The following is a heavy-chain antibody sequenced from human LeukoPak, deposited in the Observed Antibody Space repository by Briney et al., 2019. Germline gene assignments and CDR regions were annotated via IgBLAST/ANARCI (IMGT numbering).Heavy chain of an antibody. D-gene: IGHD1-26*01. Sequence: GGSLRLSCAASGFTFSSYAMSWVRQAPGKGLEWVSAISGSGGSTYYADSVKGRFTISRDNSKNTLFLHMNSLRAEDTAVYYCAKILQGSGIDYWGQGTLVTVSS. V-gene: IGHV3-23*01. CDR3: AKILQGSGIDY. CDR2: ISGSGGST. J-gene: IGHJ4*02. CDR1: GFTFSSYA.